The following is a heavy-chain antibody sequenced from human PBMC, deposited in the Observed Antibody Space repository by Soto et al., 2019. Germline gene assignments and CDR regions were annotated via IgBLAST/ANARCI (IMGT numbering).Heavy chain of an antibody. V-gene: IGHV1-18*01. CDR3: ARGRYGDY. CDR2: ISAHSGNT. CDR1: GYAFTTYG. D-gene: IGHD1-1*01. Sequence: QVHLVQSGAEVKKPGASVKVSCKGSGYAFTTYGITWVRQAPGQGLEWMGWISAHSGNTNYAQKLQGRVTVTRDTSTSTAYMELRSLRSDVPAVYYCARGRYGDYWGQGALVTVSS. J-gene: IGHJ4*02.